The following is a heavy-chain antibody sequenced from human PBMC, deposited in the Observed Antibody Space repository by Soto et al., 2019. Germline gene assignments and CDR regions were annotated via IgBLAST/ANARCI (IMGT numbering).Heavy chain of an antibody. D-gene: IGHD3-3*01. V-gene: IGHV3-30-3*01. J-gene: IGHJ4*02. CDR3: ARGYDFWSGYSY. CDR2: ISYDGSNK. CDR1: GFTFSSYA. Sequence: QVPLVESGGGVVQPGRSLRLSCAASGFTFSSYAMHWVRQAPGKGLEWVAVISYDGSNKYYADSVKGRFTISRDNSKNTLYLQMNSLRAEDTAVYYCARGYDFWSGYSYWGQGTLVTVSS.